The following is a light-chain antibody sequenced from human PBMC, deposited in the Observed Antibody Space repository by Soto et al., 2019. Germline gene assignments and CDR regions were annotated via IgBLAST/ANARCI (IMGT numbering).Light chain of an antibody. J-gene: IGKJ1*01. V-gene: IGKV3-15*01. CDR3: QQYYNWQPR. CDR2: GAS. CDR1: QSISSK. Sequence: EILVTQSPATLSVSPGERVTLSCRASQSISSKLAWYQQRPGQAPRLRIYGASTRATGIPSRFSGSGSGTDFTLTITSLQSEDNALYYCQQYYNWQPRFGQGTKVDIK.